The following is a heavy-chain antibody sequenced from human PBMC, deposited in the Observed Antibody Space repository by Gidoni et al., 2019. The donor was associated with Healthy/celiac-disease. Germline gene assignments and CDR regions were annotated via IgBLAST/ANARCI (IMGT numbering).Heavy chain of an antibody. CDR1: GFTFSSYS. Sequence: EVQLVESGGGLVQPGGSLRLSCAASGFTFSSYSMNWVRQAPGKGLEWVSYISSSSSTIYYADSVKGRFTISRDNAKNSLYLQMNSLRDEDTAVYYCASFREVMRGWAPYGMDVWGQGTTVTVSS. J-gene: IGHJ6*02. D-gene: IGHD3-16*01. V-gene: IGHV3-48*02. CDR2: ISSSSSTI. CDR3: ASFREVMRGWAPYGMDV.